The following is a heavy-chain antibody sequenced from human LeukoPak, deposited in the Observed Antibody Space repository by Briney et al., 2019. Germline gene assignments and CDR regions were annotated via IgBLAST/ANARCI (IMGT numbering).Heavy chain of an antibody. CDR1: GYTFTSYG. J-gene: IGHJ4*02. V-gene: IGHV1-69*13. CDR2: IIPIFGTA. D-gene: IGHD3-3*01. Sequence: ASVKVSCKASGYTFTSYGISWVRQAPGQGLEWMGGIIPIFGTANYAQKFQGRVTITADESTSTAYMELSSLRSEDTAVYYCARHPFLRFLEWQHFDYWGQGTLVTVSS. CDR3: ARHPFLRFLEWQHFDY.